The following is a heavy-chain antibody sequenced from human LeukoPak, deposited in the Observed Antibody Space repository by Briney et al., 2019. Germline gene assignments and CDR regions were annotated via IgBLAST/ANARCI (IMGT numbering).Heavy chain of an antibody. CDR2: INHSGST. J-gene: IGHJ6*03. Sequence: SETLSLTCAVYGGSFSGYYWSWIRQPPGKGLEWIGEINHSGSTNYNPSPKSRVTISVDTSKNQFSLKLSSVTAADTAVYYCARGYCSGGSCYYMDVWGKGTTVTVSS. D-gene: IGHD2-15*01. CDR1: GGSFSGYY. CDR3: ARGYCSGGSCYYMDV. V-gene: IGHV4-34*01.